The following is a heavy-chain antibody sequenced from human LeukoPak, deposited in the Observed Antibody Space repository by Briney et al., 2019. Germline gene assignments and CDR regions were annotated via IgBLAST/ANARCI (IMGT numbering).Heavy chain of an antibody. CDR3: AKPPNYGAYYYGMDV. CDR2: ISYNGGST. Sequence: GGSLRLSCAASGFTFTNYAMSWVRQAPGKGLDWVAAISYNGGSTYYSDSVKGRFTISRDNSKNTVYLQMNSLRAEDTAVYYCAKPPNYGAYYYGMDVWGKGTTVTVSS. D-gene: IGHD4/OR15-4a*01. J-gene: IGHJ6*04. V-gene: IGHV3-23*01. CDR1: GFTFTNYA.